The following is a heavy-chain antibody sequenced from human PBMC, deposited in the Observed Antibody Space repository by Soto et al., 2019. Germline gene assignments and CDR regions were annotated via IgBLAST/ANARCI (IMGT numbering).Heavy chain of an antibody. CDR1: GYTFTSYY. Sequence: QVQLVQSGAEVKKPGASVKVSCKASGYTFTSYYMHWVRQAPGQGLEWMGIINPSGGSTSYAQKFQGRVTMTRDTSTSTVYMELSSLRSEDTAVYYCARGGVWFGEHNWFDPWGQGTLVTVSS. J-gene: IGHJ5*02. CDR2: INPSGGST. CDR3: ARGGVWFGEHNWFDP. V-gene: IGHV1-46*01. D-gene: IGHD3-10*01.